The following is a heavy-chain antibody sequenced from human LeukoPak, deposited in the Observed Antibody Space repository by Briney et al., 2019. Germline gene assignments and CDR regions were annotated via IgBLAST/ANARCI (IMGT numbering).Heavy chain of an antibody. D-gene: IGHD3-3*01. CDR3: ARENYDFWSGIYYYMDV. J-gene: IGHJ6*03. Sequence: SETLSLTCTVSGSMYNYYWSWIRQPPGKGLEWIGYIYYSGSTNYNPSLKSRVTISVDTSKNQFSLKLSSVTAADTAVYYCARENYDFWSGIYYYMDVWGKGTTVTVSS. CDR1: GSMYNYY. CDR2: IYYSGST. V-gene: IGHV4-59*01.